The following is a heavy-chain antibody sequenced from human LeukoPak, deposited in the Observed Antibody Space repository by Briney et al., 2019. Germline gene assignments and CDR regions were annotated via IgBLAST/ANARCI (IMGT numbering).Heavy chain of an antibody. D-gene: IGHD7-27*01. Sequence: SETLSLTCTFSGGSISSYYWSWIRQPAAKGLEWIGRIYTSGSTNYNPSLKSRVTISVETSKKQFSLRLNSVTAADTAVYYCARDWAEWGQGTLVTVSS. CDR1: GGSISSYY. CDR3: ARDWAE. J-gene: IGHJ4*02. V-gene: IGHV4-4*07. CDR2: IYTSGST.